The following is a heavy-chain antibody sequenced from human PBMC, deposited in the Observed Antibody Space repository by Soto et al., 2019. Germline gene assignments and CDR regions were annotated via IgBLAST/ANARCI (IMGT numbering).Heavy chain of an antibody. CDR1: GGSISSGGYY. CDR3: SLAMVDNWFDP. V-gene: IGHV4-31*03. D-gene: IGHD5-18*01. Sequence: SETLSLTCTVSGGSISSGGYYWSWIRQHPGKGLEWIGYIYYSGSTYYNPSLKSRVTISVDTSKNQFSLKLSSVTVADTAVYYCSLAMVDNWFDPWGQGTLVTVSS. CDR2: IYYSGST. J-gene: IGHJ5*02.